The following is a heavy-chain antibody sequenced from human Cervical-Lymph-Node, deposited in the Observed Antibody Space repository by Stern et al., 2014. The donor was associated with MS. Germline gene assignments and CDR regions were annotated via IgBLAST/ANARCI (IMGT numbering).Heavy chain of an antibody. D-gene: IGHD4-11*01. Sequence: VQLLESGAEVKKPGSSVKVSCKASGGTFSTFSINWVRHVPGQSLEWKGGIIPIFDTPNFAQKFQGRVTITADSSTSTVYMALNSLRFDDTAVYYCVLPSTVTTAAFDVWGRGTMVTVSS. J-gene: IGHJ3*01. CDR1: GGTFSTFS. CDR3: VLPSTVTTAAFDV. V-gene: IGHV1-69*06. CDR2: IIPIFDTP.